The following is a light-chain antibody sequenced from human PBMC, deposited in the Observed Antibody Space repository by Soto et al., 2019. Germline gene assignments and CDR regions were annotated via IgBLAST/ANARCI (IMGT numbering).Light chain of an antibody. J-gene: IGLJ1*01. V-gene: IGLV2-14*01. CDR3: FSHRGGDSHV. Sequence: QSVLTQPASVSGSPGQSITISCTGTSSVVGGYNYVSWYQQYPGKAPKLMIYGVTNRPSGVSNRFSGSKTGNTASLIISGLQAEDEAYYYCFSHRGGDSHVFGTGTKVTVL. CDR2: GVT. CDR1: SSVVGGYNY.